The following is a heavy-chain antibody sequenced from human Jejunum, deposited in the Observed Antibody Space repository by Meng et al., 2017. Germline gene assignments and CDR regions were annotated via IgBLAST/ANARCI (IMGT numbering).Heavy chain of an antibody. CDR3: ARPLGYNGVNLGFFQH. J-gene: IGHJ1*01. V-gene: IGHV4-34*01. Sequence: QVQLQQWGAGRLQASESLSRPCAFPGASIVGSFWSWIRQTPGKEPEWVGEVNRKGTTNYNPSLEGRVSISVDTAKNQFSLTLNSVTAADTAVYYCARPLGYNGVNLGFFQHWGQGTLVTVSS. CDR2: VNRKGTT. D-gene: IGHD5-12*01. CDR1: GASIVGSF.